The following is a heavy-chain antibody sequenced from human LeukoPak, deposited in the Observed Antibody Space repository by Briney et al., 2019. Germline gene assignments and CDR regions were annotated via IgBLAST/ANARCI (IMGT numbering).Heavy chain of an antibody. D-gene: IGHD3-22*01. J-gene: IGHJ3*01. Sequence: GGSLRLSCAASGFTFSSYGMHWVRQAPGKGLEWVAVISYDGSNKYYADSVKGRFTISRDNSKNTLYLQMNSLRAGDTAVYYCAKGDYYDRRFAFDLWGQGTMVTVSS. V-gene: IGHV3-30*18. CDR3: AKGDYYDRRFAFDL. CDR2: ISYDGSNK. CDR1: GFTFSSYG.